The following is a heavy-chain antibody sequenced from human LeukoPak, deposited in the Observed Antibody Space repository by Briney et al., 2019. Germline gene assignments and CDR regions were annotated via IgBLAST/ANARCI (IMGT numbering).Heavy chain of an antibody. V-gene: IGHV3-74*01. CDR3: TRDLMDYDVSTGLHHYYMDV. CDR2: INGDGRNI. CDR1: GFTFSNYW. J-gene: IGHJ6*02. D-gene: IGHD3-9*01. Sequence: GGSLRLSCVASGFTFSNYWMHWVRQDPRKGLVWVSRINGDGRNINYADSVRGRFTISRGNAKNTLYLQMNTLRVEDTAVYYCTRDLMDYDVSTGLHHYYMDVWGQGTTVTVSS.